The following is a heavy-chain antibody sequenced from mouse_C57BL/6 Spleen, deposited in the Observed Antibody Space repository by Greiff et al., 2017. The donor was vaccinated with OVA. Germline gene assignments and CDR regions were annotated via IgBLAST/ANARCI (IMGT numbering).Heavy chain of an antibody. Sequence: VQLQQSGPELVKPGASVKISCKASGYSFTGYYMHWVKQSSEKSLEWIGEINPSTGGTSYNQKFKGKATLTVDKSSSTAYMQLKSLTSEDSAVYYCARAIYDGYYGFAYWGQGTLVTVSA. CDR2: INPSTGGT. CDR1: GYSFTGYY. CDR3: ARAIYDGYYGFAY. V-gene: IGHV1-43*01. J-gene: IGHJ3*01. D-gene: IGHD2-3*01.